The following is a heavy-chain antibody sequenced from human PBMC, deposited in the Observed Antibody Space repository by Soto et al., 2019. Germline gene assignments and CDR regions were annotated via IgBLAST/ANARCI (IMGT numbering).Heavy chain of an antibody. V-gene: IGHV3-7*01. J-gene: IGHJ4*02. CDR2: IKQTGSEK. Sequence: GGSLRLSCVASGFTFSSFYMGWVRQAPGKGLEWVANIKQTGSEKYYVDSVKGRFTISRDDAKNSLYLQMNSLRAEDTAVYYCARELSYFDYWGQGTLVTVSS. CDR1: GFTFSSFY. CDR3: ARELSYFDY.